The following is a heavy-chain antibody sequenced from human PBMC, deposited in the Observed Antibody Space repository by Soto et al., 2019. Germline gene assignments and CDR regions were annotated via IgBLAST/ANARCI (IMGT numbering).Heavy chain of an antibody. Sequence: QVQLVQSGAEVKEPGASVKVSCKAPGYTFSAYAMHWVRQAPGQRLEWMGWINAGIGYPKYSQRFQGRVTITRDTSAITVYMEVSSLRAEDTAVYYCATVSTFWFGEFDYWGQGTLVTVSS. CDR2: INAGIGYP. V-gene: IGHV1-3*01. D-gene: IGHD3-10*01. J-gene: IGHJ4*02. CDR1: GYTFSAYA. CDR3: ATVSTFWFGEFDY.